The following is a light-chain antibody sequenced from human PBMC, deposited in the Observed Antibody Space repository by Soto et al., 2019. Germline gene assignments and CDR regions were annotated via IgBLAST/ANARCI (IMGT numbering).Light chain of an antibody. Sequence: EIVMTHSPFTLSWSPGERATLSCRASQFVSSNLAWYQQKPGQAPSLLIYGASTRATGIPARFSGSGSGTEFTLAISNLQSEDFAVYFCQQYHNWPPITFGQGTRLEIK. V-gene: IGKV3D-15*01. CDR2: GAS. CDR1: QFVSSN. CDR3: QQYHNWPPIT. J-gene: IGKJ5*01.